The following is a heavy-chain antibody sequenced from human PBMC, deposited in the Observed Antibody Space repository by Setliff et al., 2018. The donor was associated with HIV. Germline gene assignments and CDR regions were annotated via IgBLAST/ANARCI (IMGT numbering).Heavy chain of an antibody. CDR1: GYSLTSYS. V-gene: IGHV7-4-1*01. J-gene: IGHJ6*03. CDR2: INCNAGNP. Sequence: ASVKVSCKASGYSLTSYSINWVRQAPGQGLEWLGCINCNAGNPTYAHGFTGRFVFSVDTPVSTAYLRIFNLKAEDTAVYYCTRDQTPPPNYDFWSGKLDLRNIFYYMDVWGTGSPVTVSS. D-gene: IGHD3-3*01. CDR3: TRDQTPPPNYDFWSGKLDLRNIFYYMDV.